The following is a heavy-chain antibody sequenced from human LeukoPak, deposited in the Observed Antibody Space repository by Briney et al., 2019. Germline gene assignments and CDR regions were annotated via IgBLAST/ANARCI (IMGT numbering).Heavy chain of an antibody. Sequence: GGSLRLSCAASQFTFSNYAMHWVRQAPGKGLEWVANIKQDGTERYYVDSVKGRFTISRDNAKNSLYLQMNSLRAEDTAVYYCAELGMIGGVWGKGTTVTISS. CDR2: IKQDGTER. J-gene: IGHJ6*04. CDR3: AELGMIGGV. V-gene: IGHV3-7*01. D-gene: IGHD3-10*02. CDR1: QFTFSNYA.